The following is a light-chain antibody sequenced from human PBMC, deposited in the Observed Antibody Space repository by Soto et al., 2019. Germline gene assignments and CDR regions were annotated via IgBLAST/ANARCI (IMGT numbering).Light chain of an antibody. V-gene: IGKV1-5*01. CDR2: DAS. J-gene: IGKJ1*01. Sequence: DIQMTQSPSTLSATAGDRVTITCRASQSISAWLAWYQQKPGKAPKLLIYDASNLESGVPSRFSGSGSGTELTITIRNIQPDELATYYCQQYENYWTFGQGTKVDIK. CDR1: QSISAW. CDR3: QQYENYWT.